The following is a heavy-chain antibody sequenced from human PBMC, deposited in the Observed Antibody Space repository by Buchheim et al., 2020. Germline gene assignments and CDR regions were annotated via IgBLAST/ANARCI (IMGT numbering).Heavy chain of an antibody. D-gene: IGHD2-2*01. Sequence: EVQLVESGGGLVQPGGSLRLSCVVSGLTFGTHGMNWVRQAPGKGPEWVSYIGSNSGSIYYAASVKGRFTISRDNAKNSLYLQMNSLRDDDTVVYYCARDLYAMDVWGQGTT. CDR2: IGSNSGSI. V-gene: IGHV3-48*02. J-gene: IGHJ6*02. CDR3: ARDLYAMDV. CDR1: GLTFGTHG.